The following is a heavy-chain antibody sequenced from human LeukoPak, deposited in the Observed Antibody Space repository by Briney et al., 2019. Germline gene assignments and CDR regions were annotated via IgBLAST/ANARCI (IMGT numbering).Heavy chain of an antibody. CDR1: GYTFTSYA. D-gene: IGHD2-2*01. CDR2: INAGNGNT. J-gene: IGHJ4*02. CDR3: AGVQSAYCSSSSCYGGYFDY. V-gene: IGHV1-3*01. Sequence: AASVKVSCKASGYTFTSYAMHWVRQAPGQRPEWMGWINAGNGNTKYSQKFQGRVTITRDTSASTAYMELSSLRPEDTAVYYCAGVQSAYCSSSSCYGGYFDYWGQGTLVTVSS.